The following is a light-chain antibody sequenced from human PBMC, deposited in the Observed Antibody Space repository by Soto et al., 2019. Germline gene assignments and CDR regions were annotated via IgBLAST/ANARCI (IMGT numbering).Light chain of an antibody. CDR3: QQSDSSPHT. CDR1: QGISHF. CDR2: GAS. J-gene: IGKJ2*01. Sequence: DIQMTQTPSSLSTSVGDTVTITCRASQGISHFLNWYQQRPGKAPKLLIYGASSLHSGVPPRFSGSGSGTEFTLTISTLQPEDFATYYCQQSDSSPHTFGHGTYLEIK. V-gene: IGKV1-39*01.